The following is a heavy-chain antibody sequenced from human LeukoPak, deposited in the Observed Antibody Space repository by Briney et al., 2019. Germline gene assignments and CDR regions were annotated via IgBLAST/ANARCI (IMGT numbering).Heavy chain of an antibody. Sequence: ASVKVSCKASGYTFTSYYMHWVRQAPGQGLEWMGIINPSGGSTSYAQKFQGRVTMTRDTSTSTVYMELSSLRSEDTAVYYCARDSSPVSYYGSGSPDYWGQGTLVTVSS. D-gene: IGHD3-10*01. V-gene: IGHV1-46*01. CDR2: INPSGGST. CDR3: ARDSSPVSYYGSGSPDY. CDR1: GYTFTSYY. J-gene: IGHJ4*02.